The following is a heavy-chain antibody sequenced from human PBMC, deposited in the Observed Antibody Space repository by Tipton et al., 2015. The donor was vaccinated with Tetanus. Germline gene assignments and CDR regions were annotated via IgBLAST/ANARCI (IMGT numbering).Heavy chain of an antibody. J-gene: IGHJ5*02. CDR3: ARAFFAAATS. Sequence: TLSLTCTVSGGSISTYHWNWIRQSPGKGLEWIGYIDYFGSTKYNPSLKSRVAMSVDTSKNQLSLRLNSVTSADTAVYYCARAFFAAATSWGQGTLVTVSS. CDR2: IDYFGST. CDR1: GGSISTYH. D-gene: IGHD6-13*01. V-gene: IGHV4-59*01.